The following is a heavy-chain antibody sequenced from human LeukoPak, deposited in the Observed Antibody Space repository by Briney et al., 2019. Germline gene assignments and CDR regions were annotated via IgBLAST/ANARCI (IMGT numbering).Heavy chain of an antibody. D-gene: IGHD3-22*01. CDR3: ANARVMIPFFDY. Sequence: GGSLRLSCAASGFSFSSCAMSWVRQAPGKGPQWVSGVSDDGNSRYYADSLKGRFTISRDNSKNTLSLQLNSLRAEDTAVYYCANARVMIPFFDYWGQGTLVTVSS. J-gene: IGHJ4*02. CDR1: GFSFSSCA. V-gene: IGHV3-23*01. CDR2: VSDDGNSR.